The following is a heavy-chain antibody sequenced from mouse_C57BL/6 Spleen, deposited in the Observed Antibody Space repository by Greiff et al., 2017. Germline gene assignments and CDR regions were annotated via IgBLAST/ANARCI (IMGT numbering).Heavy chain of an antibody. D-gene: IGHD2-4*01. CDR1: GFTFSDYY. CDR2: INYDGSST. J-gene: IGHJ4*01. Sequence: EVQRVESEGGLVQPGSSMKLSCTASGFTFSDYYMAWVRQVPEKGLEWVANINYDGSSTYYLDSLKSRFIISRDNAKNILYLQMSSLKSEDTATYYCARNYDYDEGYYAMDYWGQGTSVTVSS. CDR3: ARNYDYDEGYYAMDY. V-gene: IGHV5-16*01.